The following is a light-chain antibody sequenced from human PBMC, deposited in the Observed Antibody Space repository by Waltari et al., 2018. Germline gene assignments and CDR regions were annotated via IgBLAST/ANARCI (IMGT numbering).Light chain of an antibody. CDR2: DVS. V-gene: IGLV2-11*01. J-gene: IGLJ2*01. CDR3: CSYAGSYTLVV. Sequence: QSALTQPRSVSGSPGPSVTISCTGTSSYVGGYNLVSWYQQHPGKAPKLMIYDVSKRPSGVPDRFSGSKSGNTASLTISGLQAEDEADYYCCSYAGSYTLVVFGGGTKLTVL. CDR1: SSYVGGYNL.